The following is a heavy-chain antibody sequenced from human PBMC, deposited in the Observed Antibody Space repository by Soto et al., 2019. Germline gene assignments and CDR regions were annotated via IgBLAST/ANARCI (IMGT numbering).Heavy chain of an antibody. Sequence: GGSLRLSCAASGFTFSSYAMSWVRQAPGKGLEWVSAISGSGGSTYYADSVKGRFTISRDNSKNTLYLQMNSLRAEDTAVYYCAKDNSFVVAATLSYWGQGTLVTVSS. CDR2: ISGSGGST. D-gene: IGHD2-15*01. CDR1: GFTFSSYA. V-gene: IGHV3-23*01. J-gene: IGHJ4*02. CDR3: AKDNSFVVAATLSY.